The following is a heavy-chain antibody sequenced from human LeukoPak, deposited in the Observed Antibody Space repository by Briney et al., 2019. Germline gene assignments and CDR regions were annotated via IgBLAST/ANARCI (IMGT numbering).Heavy chain of an antibody. CDR2: IYYSGST. V-gene: IGHV4-31*03. CDR1: AGSISSGGYY. Sequence: SQTLSLTCTVSAGSISSGGYYWSWIRQHPGTGLEWIGYIYYSGSTYYNPSLKSRVTISVDTSKNQFSLKLSSVTAADTAVYYCARGSYRYFDYWGQGTLVTVSS. D-gene: IGHD4-4*01. CDR3: ARGSYRYFDY. J-gene: IGHJ4*02.